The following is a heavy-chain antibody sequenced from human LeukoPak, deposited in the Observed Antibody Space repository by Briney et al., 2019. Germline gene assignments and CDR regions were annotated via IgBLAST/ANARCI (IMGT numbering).Heavy chain of an antibody. J-gene: IGHJ4*02. D-gene: IGHD3-22*01. CDR2: ISSSSSYI. CDR3: ARDLPDYYDSSGLRGD. V-gene: IGHV3-21*01. Sequence: PGGSLRPSCAASGFTFSSYSMNWVRQAPGKGLEWVSSISSSSSYIYYADSVKGRFTISRDNAKKSLYLQMNSLRAEDTAVYYCARDLPDYYDSSGLRGDWGQGTLVTVSS. CDR1: GFTFSSYS.